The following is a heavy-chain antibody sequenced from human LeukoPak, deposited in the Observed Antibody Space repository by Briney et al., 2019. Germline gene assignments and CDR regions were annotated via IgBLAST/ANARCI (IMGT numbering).Heavy chain of an antibody. D-gene: IGHD6-19*01. J-gene: IGHJ4*02. CDR2: IYYSGST. CDR3: ARHSPRGEQWLVNYFDY. V-gene: IGHV4-59*08. CDR1: GGSISSYY. Sequence: PSETLTLTCTVSGGSISSYYWSWIRQPRGKGLEWIGYIYYSGSTNYNPSLKSRVTISVYTSKNQFSLKLSSVTAADTAVYYCARHSPRGEQWLVNYFDYWGQGTLVTVSS.